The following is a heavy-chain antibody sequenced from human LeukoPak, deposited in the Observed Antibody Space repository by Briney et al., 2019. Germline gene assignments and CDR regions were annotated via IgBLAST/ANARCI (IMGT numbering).Heavy chain of an antibody. Sequence: GGSLRLSCAPSGFTFSSYWMHWVRQAPGKGLECVSVISSGGSTSYADSVKGRLTISKDNSKSTLYLQMNSLRAEDTAVYYCARVRAGSMDVWGQGTTVTVSS. V-gene: IGHV3-53*01. CDR3: ARVRAGSMDV. CDR2: ISSGGST. D-gene: IGHD5-24*01. CDR1: GFTFSSYW. J-gene: IGHJ6*02.